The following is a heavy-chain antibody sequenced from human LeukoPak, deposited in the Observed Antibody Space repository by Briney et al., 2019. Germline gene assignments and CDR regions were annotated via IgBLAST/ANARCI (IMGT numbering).Heavy chain of an antibody. CDR2: ITDNGINK. CDR3: AKGLRGNYDH. Sequence: GGSLRLSCAASGFTFNNYAMDWVRQAPEKGLEWVGSITDNGINKYYADSVQGRFTISTDNSKNTLYLQMNSLRAQDTAVYYCAKGLRGNYDHWGQGTLVTVSS. J-gene: IGHJ5*02. CDR1: GFTFNNYA. D-gene: IGHD1-26*01. V-gene: IGHV3-23*01.